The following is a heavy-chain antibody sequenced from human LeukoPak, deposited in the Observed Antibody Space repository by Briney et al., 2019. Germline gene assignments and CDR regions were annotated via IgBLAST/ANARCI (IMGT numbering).Heavy chain of an antibody. J-gene: IGHJ4*02. CDR3: AGSGSYYHYFDY. V-gene: IGHV4-59*01. D-gene: IGHD1-26*01. CDR2: IYYTAST. CDR1: GGSISSYY. Sequence: SETLSLTCTVSGGSISSYYWSWIRQPPGKGGEWLVYIYYTASTNYHPSLNSPVTISVDTSKNQFSLKLSSVPAADTAVYYCAGSGSYYHYFDYWGQGTLVTVSS.